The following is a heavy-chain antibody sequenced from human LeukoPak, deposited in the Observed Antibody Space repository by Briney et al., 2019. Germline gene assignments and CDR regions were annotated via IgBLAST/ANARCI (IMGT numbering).Heavy chain of an antibody. CDR2: IYYSGST. CDR3: ARGAVQWLVRGAFDI. Sequence: PSETLSLTCTVSGGSISSYYWSWIRQPPGKGLEWIGYIYYSGSTNYNPSLKSRVTISVDTSKNQFSLKLSSVTAADTAVYYCARGAVQWLVRGAFDISGQGTMVTVSS. CDR1: GGSISSYY. D-gene: IGHD6-19*01. J-gene: IGHJ3*02. V-gene: IGHV4-59*01.